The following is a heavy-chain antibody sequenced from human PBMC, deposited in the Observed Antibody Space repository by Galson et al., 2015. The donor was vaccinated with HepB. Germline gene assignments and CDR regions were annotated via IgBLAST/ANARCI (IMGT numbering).Heavy chain of an antibody. V-gene: IGHV3-53*01. D-gene: IGHD4-23*01. Sequence: SLRLSCAASGFTVSSNYMSWVRQAPGKGLEWVSVIYSGGNTYYADSVKGRFTFSRDNSKNTLYLQMNSLRVEDTAVYYCARQIGNSYYFDCWGQGTLVTVSP. CDR3: ARQIGNSYYFDC. J-gene: IGHJ4*02. CDR1: GFTVSSNY. CDR2: IYSGGNT.